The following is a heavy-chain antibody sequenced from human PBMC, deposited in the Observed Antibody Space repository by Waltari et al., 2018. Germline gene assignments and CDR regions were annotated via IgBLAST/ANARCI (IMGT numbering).Heavy chain of an antibody. J-gene: IGHJ4*02. CDR3: AKEWDKGYFDY. CDR1: GFTFSSYG. D-gene: IGHD1-26*01. Sequence: QVQLVESGGGVVQPGGSLRLSCAASGFTFSSYGMHWVRQAPGKGLEWVAFIRYDGSNKDYADSVKGRFTISRDNSKNTLYLQMNSLRAEDTAVYYCAKEWDKGYFDYWGQGTLVTVSS. V-gene: IGHV3-30*02. CDR2: IRYDGSNK.